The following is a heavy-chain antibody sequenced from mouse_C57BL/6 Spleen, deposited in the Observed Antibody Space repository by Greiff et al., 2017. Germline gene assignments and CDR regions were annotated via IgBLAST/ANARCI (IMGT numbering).Heavy chain of an antibody. V-gene: IGHV1-82*01. J-gene: IGHJ4*01. CDR1: GYAFSSSW. D-gene: IGHD1-1*01. CDR2: IYPGDGDT. Sequence: VKLVESGPELVKPGASVKISCKASGYAFSSSWMNWVKQRPGKGLEWIGRIYPGDGDTNYNGKFKGKATLTADKSSSTAYMQLSSLTSEDSAVYFCARSATVRYAMDYWGQGTSVTVSS. CDR3: ARSATVRYAMDY.